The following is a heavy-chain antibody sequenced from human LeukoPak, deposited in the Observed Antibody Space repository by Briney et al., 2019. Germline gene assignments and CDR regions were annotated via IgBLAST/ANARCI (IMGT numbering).Heavy chain of an antibody. CDR2: INHSGST. J-gene: IGHJ4*02. Sequence: SETLSLTCAVYGGSFSGDYWSWIRQPPGKGLEWIGEINHSGSTNYNPSLKSRVTISVDTSKNQFSLKLSSVTTADTAVYYCARLLNTRRLVPAAMIVSSLRGGFDYWGQGTLVTVSS. CDR3: ARLLNTRRLVPAAMIVSSLRGGFDY. CDR1: GGSFSGDY. D-gene: IGHD2-2*01. V-gene: IGHV4-34*01.